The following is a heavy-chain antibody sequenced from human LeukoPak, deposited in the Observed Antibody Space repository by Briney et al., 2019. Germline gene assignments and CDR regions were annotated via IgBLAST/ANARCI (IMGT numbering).Heavy chain of an antibody. D-gene: IGHD4-23*01. CDR2: IYHSGST. CDR1: GYSISSGYY. Sequence: SETLSLTCTVSGYSISSGYYWGWIQQPPGKGLEWIGSIYHSGSTYYNPSLKSRVTISVDTSKNQFSLKLSSVTAADTAVYYCANIYGGNFGWYFDLWGRGTLVTVSS. V-gene: IGHV4-38-2*02. CDR3: ANIYGGNFGWYFDL. J-gene: IGHJ2*01.